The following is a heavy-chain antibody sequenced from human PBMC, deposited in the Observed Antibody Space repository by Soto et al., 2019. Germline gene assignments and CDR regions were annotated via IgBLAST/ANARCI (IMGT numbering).Heavy chain of an antibody. Sequence: SETLSLTCAVYGGSFSGYYWSWIRQPPGKGLEWIGEINHSGSTNYNPSLKSRVTISVDTSKNQFSLKLSSVTAADTAVYYCARGRRAQRGYSGYVGGSSGVVFDYWGQGTLVTVSS. CDR3: ARGRRAQRGYSGYVGGSSGVVFDY. V-gene: IGHV4-34*01. D-gene: IGHD5-12*01. CDR2: INHSGST. CDR1: GGSFSGYY. J-gene: IGHJ4*02.